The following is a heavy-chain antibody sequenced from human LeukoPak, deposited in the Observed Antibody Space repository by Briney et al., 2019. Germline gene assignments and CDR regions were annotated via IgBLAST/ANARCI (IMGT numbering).Heavy chain of an antibody. CDR3: AKGSTLFDY. D-gene: IGHD2-2*01. Sequence: PGGSLRLPCAAFGFTLRSYAMSWVRQAPGKGLDWVSAIIGSGGSTYYADSVKGRFTISRDNSKNARYLQMNSLRAEDTAVYSCAKGSTLFDYWGQGTLVTVSS. CDR2: IIGSGGST. J-gene: IGHJ4*02. CDR1: GFTLRSYA. V-gene: IGHV3-23*01.